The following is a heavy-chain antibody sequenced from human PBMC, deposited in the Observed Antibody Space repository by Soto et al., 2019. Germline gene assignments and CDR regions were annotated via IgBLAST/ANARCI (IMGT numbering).Heavy chain of an antibody. CDR2: IRSKANSHAT. CDR3: LISSSWYMGEDYYYYMDV. V-gene: IGHV3-73*01. Sequence: GGSLRLSCAASGFTFSGSAMHWVRQASGKGLEWVGRIRSKANSHATAYAASVKGRFTISRDDSKNTAYLQMNSLKTEDTAVYYCLISSSWYMGEDYYYYMDVWGKGTTVTVSS. J-gene: IGHJ6*03. CDR1: GFTFSGSA. D-gene: IGHD6-13*01.